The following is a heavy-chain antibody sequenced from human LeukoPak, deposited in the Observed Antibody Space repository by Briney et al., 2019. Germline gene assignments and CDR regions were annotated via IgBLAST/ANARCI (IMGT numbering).Heavy chain of an antibody. V-gene: IGHV3-23*01. CDR3: AKPAIGYCSGGSCSDY. D-gene: IGHD2-15*01. J-gene: IGHJ4*02. Sequence: SGGSLRLSCAASGFTFSSYAMSWVRQAPGKGLEWVSAISGSGGSTYYADSVKGRFTISRDNSKNTLYLQMNSLRAEDTAVYYCAKPAIGYCSGGSCSDYWGQGTLVTVSS. CDR2: ISGSGGST. CDR1: GFTFSSYA.